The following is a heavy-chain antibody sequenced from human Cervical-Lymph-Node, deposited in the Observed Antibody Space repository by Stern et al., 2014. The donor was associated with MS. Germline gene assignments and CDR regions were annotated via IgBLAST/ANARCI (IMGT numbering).Heavy chain of an antibody. Sequence: MQLVESGGGVVQPGRSLRLSCVASGLTFSTSVMHWVRQAPGKGLEWVAVVWNDGSKDHFTESVKGRFSTSRDTAKNTLHLQMSSLRAEDTAVYFCATSTASDAFDIWGQGTLVTVSS. CDR3: ATSTASDAFDI. V-gene: IGHV3-33*01. J-gene: IGHJ3*02. D-gene: IGHD2/OR15-2a*01. CDR1: GLTFSTSV. CDR2: VWNDGSKD.